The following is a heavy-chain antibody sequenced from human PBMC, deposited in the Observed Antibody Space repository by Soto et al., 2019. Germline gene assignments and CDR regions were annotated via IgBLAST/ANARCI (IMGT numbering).Heavy chain of an antibody. V-gene: IGHV3-23*01. J-gene: IGHJ6*02. Sequence: EVQLLESGGGLVQPGGSLRLSCAASGFTFNNYAMSWVRQAPGKGLEWVSAISGSGGSTYYADSVKGRFTISRDNSKNTLYLQMNSLRAEDTAVYYCATERWELRNYYGMDVWGQGTTVTVSS. CDR2: ISGSGGST. CDR1: GFTFNNYA. D-gene: IGHD1-26*01. CDR3: ATERWELRNYYGMDV.